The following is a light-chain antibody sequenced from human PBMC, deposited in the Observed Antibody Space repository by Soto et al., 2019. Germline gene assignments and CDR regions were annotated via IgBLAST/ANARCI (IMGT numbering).Light chain of an antibody. Sequence: QSVLTQPASVSGSPGQSITISCTGTSSDIGNYDFVSWYQQVPGTAPKAMIYEVSSRPSGVSNRFSGSKSGNTASLTISGLQAEDEAYYYCSSYTSSSPVFGGGTQLTVL. CDR1: SSDIGNYDF. J-gene: IGLJ2*01. CDR3: SSYTSSSPV. V-gene: IGLV2-14*01. CDR2: EVS.